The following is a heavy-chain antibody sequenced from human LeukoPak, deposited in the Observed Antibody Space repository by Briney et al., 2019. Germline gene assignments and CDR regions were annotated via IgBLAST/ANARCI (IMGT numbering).Heavy chain of an antibody. Sequence: PGGSLRLSCAASGFTFDDYAMHWVRQAPGKGLEWVSGISWNSGSIGYADSVKGRFTISRDNAKNSLYLQMNSLRAEDTAVCYCARSEAGGTYWGQGTLVTVSS. CDR1: GFTFDDYA. CDR2: ISWNSGSI. V-gene: IGHV3-9*01. J-gene: IGHJ4*02. D-gene: IGHD3-16*01. CDR3: ARSEAGGTY.